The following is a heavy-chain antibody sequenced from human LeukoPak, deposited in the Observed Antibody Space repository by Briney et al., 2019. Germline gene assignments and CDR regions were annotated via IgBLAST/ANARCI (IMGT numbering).Heavy chain of an antibody. V-gene: IGHV6-1*01. J-gene: IGHJ4*02. Sequence: SQTLSLTCAISGDSVSSNSVTWNWIRQSPSRGLEWLGRTYYRSKWSNDYTVSVKSLITINPDTSKNQFSLQLNSVTPEDTAVYYCARGADYGDYFFDYWGQGTLVTVSS. D-gene: IGHD4-17*01. CDR1: GDSVSSNSVT. CDR3: ARGADYGDYFFDY. CDR2: TYYRSKWSN.